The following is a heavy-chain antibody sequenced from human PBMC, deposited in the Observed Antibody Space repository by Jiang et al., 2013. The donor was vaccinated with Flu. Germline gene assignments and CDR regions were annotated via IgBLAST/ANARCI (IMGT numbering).Heavy chain of an antibody. V-gene: IGHV1-69*04. CDR1: YG. CDR3: ARVVPAANYYYYYGMDV. Sequence: YGISWVRQAPGQGLEWMGRIIPILGIANYAQKFQGRVTITADKSTSTAYMELSSLRSEDTAVYYCARVVPAANYYYYYGMDVWGQGTTVTVSS. D-gene: IGHD2-2*01. J-gene: IGHJ6*02. CDR2: IIPILGIA.